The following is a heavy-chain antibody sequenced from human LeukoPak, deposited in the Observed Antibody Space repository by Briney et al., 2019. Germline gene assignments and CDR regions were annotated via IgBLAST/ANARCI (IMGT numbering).Heavy chain of an antibody. D-gene: IGHD2-2*02. CDR2: ISSSSSYI. J-gene: IGHJ6*02. V-gene: IGHV3-21*01. Sequence: GGSLRLSCAASGFTFSSYSMNWVRQAPGKGLEWVSSISSSSSYIYYADSVKGRFTISRDNAKNSLYLQMNSLRAEDTAVYYCARQRTIVVVPAAIGPRDYCYGMDVWGQGTTVTVSS. CDR3: ARQRTIVVVPAAIGPRDYCYGMDV. CDR1: GFTFSSYS.